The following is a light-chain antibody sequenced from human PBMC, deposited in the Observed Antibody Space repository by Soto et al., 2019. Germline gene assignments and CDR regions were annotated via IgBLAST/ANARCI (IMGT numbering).Light chain of an antibody. CDR2: EVS. CDR3: SSYTGSSTYVV. CDR1: SSDVGGYKY. V-gene: IGLV2-14*01. J-gene: IGLJ2*01. Sequence: QSALTQPASVSGSPGQSITISCTGTSSDVGGYKYVSWYQQHPGKAPKRMIYEVSNRPPGVSNRFSGSKSGNTAALTISGLRAEDEAVDYCSSYTGSSTYVVFGGGTKLTVL.